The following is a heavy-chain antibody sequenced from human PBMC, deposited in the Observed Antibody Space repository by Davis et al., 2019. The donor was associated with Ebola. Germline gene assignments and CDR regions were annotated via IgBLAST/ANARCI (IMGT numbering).Heavy chain of an antibody. Sequence: SETLSLTCTVSDGSISSYYWSWIRQPPGKGLEWIGYIHSSGSTNYNPSLKSRVTISVDTSKNQFSLKLSSVTAADTAVYYCARLVYDILTGLYYFDYWGQGTLVTVSS. CDR3: ARLVYDILTGLYYFDY. J-gene: IGHJ4*02. D-gene: IGHD3-9*01. CDR2: IHSSGST. V-gene: IGHV4-59*01. CDR1: DGSISSYY.